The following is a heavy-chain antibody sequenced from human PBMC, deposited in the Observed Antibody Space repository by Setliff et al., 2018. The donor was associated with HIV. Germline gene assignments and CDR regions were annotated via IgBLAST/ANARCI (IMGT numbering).Heavy chain of an antibody. D-gene: IGHD6-19*01. CDR2: IIPILGIA. V-gene: IGHV1-69*10. J-gene: IGHJ1*01. Sequence: VASVKVSCKASGGTFSSYAISWVRQAPGQGLEWMGGIIPILGIANYAQKFQGRVTIARDTSTNTVYMEMSGLRSEDTAVFYCARVAVPGLAYFPHWGQGTLVTVSS. CDR3: ARVAVPGLAYFPH. CDR1: GGTFSSYA.